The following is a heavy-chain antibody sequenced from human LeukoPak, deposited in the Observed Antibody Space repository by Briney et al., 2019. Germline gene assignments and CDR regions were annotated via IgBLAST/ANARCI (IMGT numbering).Heavy chain of an antibody. CDR1: GCTVSSNY. J-gene: IGHJ4*02. V-gene: IGHV3-66*01. CDR2: IYSGGST. CDR3: TRVAYSRHVHYYFDY. Sequence: GWSLRLSCAVSGCTVSSNYMSWVRQAPGKGLEWASVIYSGGSTYYADSVKGRFTISRDNSKNMLYLQMNSLRAEDTAVYYCTRVAYSRHVHYYFDYWGQGTLVTVSS. D-gene: IGHD6-13*01.